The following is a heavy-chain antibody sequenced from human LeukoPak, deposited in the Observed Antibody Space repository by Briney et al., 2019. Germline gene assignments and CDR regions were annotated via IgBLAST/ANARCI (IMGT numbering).Heavy chain of an antibody. CDR3: ARGDSSGYYFLFDY. CDR2: IYYSGST. V-gene: IGHV4-31*03. J-gene: IGHJ4*02. CDR1: GGSISSGGYY. Sequence: SQTLSLTCTVSGGSISSGGYYWSWIRQHPGKGLEWIGYIYYSGSTYYNPSLKSRVTISVDTSKNQFSLKLSSVTAADTDVYYCARGDSSGYYFLFDYWGQGTLVTVSS. D-gene: IGHD3-22*01.